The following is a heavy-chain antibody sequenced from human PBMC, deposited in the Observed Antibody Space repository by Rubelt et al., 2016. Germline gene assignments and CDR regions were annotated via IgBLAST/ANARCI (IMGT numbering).Heavy chain of an antibody. Sequence: LQESGPGLVKPSETLSLTCTASGGSIRSYYWSWIRQPPGKGLEWIGYIYYSGSTNSNPSLKSRVTISVDTSKNQFSLKRSSVTAEDTAVYYCARHSHNCSSTSCGLNWFDPWGQGTLVTVSS. CDR1: GGSIRSYY. J-gene: IGHJ5*02. CDR3: ARHSHNCSSTSCGLNWFDP. CDR2: IYYSGST. V-gene: IGHV4-59*08. D-gene: IGHD2-2*01.